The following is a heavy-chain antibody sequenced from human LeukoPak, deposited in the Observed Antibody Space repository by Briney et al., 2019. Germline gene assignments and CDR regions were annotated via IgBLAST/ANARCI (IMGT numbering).Heavy chain of an antibody. CDR3: ATVHSYGYKEFDY. V-gene: IGHV1-69*04. CDR2: IIPILGIA. D-gene: IGHD5-18*01. Sequence: ASVKVSCKASGGTFSSYAISWVRQAPGQGLEWMGRIIPILGIANYAQKFQGSVTITADKSTSTAYMELSSLRSEDTAVYYCATVHSYGYKEFDYWGQGTLVTVSS. CDR1: GGTFSSYA. J-gene: IGHJ4*02.